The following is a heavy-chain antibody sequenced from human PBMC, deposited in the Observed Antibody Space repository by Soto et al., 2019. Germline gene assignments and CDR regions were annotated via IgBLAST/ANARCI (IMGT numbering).Heavy chain of an antibody. CDR2: IIPILGLA. J-gene: IGHJ6*02. D-gene: IGHD2-15*01. CDR3: AGGYCAGGRCYSARGYYYTMDV. CDR1: GDTFSTYT. Sequence: QVQLVQSGAEVKKPGSSVKVSCKASGDTFSTYTISWVRQAPGQGLEWMGRIIPILGLANYAQKFQGRVTITADTSTSXDYXEXNSLRSEDTALYYCAGGYCAGGRCYSARGYYYTMDVWGQGTTVTVSS. V-gene: IGHV1-69*02.